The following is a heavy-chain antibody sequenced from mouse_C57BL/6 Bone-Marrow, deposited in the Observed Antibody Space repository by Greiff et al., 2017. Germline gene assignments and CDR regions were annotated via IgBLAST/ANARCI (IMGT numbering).Heavy chain of an antibody. CDR3: AREGASTFAY. J-gene: IGHJ3*01. CDR1: GYTFTDYY. D-gene: IGHD6-1*01. V-gene: IGHV1-19*01. CDR2: INPYNGGT. Sequence: VQLKESGPVLVKPWASVKMSCKASGYTFTDYYMNWVKQSHGKSLEWIGVINPYNGGTSYNQKFKGKATLTVDKSSSTAYMELNSLTSEDSAVYYCAREGASTFAYWGQGTLVTVSA.